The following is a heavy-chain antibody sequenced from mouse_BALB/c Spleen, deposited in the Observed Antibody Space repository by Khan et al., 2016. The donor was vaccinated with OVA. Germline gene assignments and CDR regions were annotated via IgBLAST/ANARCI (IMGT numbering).Heavy chain of an antibody. J-gene: IGHJ2*01. V-gene: IGHV1-7*01. Sequence: VQLVESGAELAKPGASVKMSCKASGYTFINYWILWVKQRPGQGLEWIGYINPSTGYTEYNHNFKDKATLTADKSSSTAYMQLSSLTSEDSADYYCARRGLRWDFDYGGQGTTLTVSS. CDR2: INPSTGYT. CDR3: ARRGLRWDFDY. D-gene: IGHD1-1*01. CDR1: GYTFINYW.